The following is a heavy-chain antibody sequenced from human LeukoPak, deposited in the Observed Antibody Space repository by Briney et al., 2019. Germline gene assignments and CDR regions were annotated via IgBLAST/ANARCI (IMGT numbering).Heavy chain of an antibody. V-gene: IGHV3-73*01. CDR1: GFTFSGSA. J-gene: IGHJ6*03. D-gene: IGHD1-1*01. CDR2: IRRKANSYAT. CDR3: TRTNWNGIYYYYYMDV. Sequence: PGGSLRLSCAASGFTFSGSAMHWVRQASGKGLEWVGRIRRKANSYATAYAASVKGRFTISRDDSKNTAYLQMNSLKTEDTAVYHCTRTNWNGIYYYYYMDVWGKGTTVTVSS.